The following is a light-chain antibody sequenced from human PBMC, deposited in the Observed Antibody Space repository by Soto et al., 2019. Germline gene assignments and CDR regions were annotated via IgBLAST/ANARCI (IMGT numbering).Light chain of an antibody. CDR1: QSVSNS. V-gene: IGKV3-11*01. J-gene: IGKJ4*01. CDR3: QQRSNWPLT. Sequence: EIVLTPSPATLSLSPGERAILSCRASQSVSNSLAWYQLRPGQAPRLLIYDASNRATGIPARFSGSGSGTDFTLTISSLEPEDFAIYYCQQRSNWPLTFGGGTKVDIK. CDR2: DAS.